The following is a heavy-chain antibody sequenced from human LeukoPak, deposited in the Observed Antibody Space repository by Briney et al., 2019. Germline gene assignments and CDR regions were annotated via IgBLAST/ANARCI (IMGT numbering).Heavy chain of an antibody. CDR2: INPSGGST. D-gene: IGHD1-14*01. CDR3: ARGNPPPVNWFDP. V-gene: IGHV1-46*01. Sequence: ASVKVSCTASGYTFTNYYMHWVRQAPGQGLVWMGIINPSGGSTNSAQKFQGRVTMTRDMSTSTFYMELSSLRFEDTAVYYCARGNPPPVNWFDPWGQGTLVTVSS. CDR1: GYTFTNYY. J-gene: IGHJ5*02.